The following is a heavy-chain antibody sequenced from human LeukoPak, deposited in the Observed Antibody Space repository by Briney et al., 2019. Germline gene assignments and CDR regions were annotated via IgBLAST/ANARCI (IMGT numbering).Heavy chain of an antibody. J-gene: IGHJ4*02. V-gene: IGHV4-34*01. D-gene: IGHD6-6*01. CDR3: ARARGIAAPPRPHLPFDY. CDR2: INHSGST. Sequence: SETLSLTCAVYGGSFSGYYWSWIRQPPGKGLEWIGEINHSGSTNYNPSLKSRVTISVDTSKNQFSLKLSSLTAANTAVYYCARARGIAAPPRPHLPFDYWGQGTLVTVSS. CDR1: GGSFSGYY.